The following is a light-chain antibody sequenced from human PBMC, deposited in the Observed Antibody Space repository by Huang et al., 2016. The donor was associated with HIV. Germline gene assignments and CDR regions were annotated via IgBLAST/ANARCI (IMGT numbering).Light chain of an antibody. V-gene: IGKV3-15*01. CDR2: GAS. CDR1: QTVNAN. J-gene: IGKJ1*01. Sequence: EIVMTQSPATLFVSPGERATLSYRASQTVNANVAWYQQKPGQPPRLLIYGASARATGIPGRFSGSGSGTDFTLTISSLQSEDSAVYYCQHYNNWPPWTFGQGTKVEIK. CDR3: QHYNNWPPWT.